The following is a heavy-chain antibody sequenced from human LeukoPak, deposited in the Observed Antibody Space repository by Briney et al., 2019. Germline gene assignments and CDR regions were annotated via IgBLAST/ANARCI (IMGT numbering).Heavy chain of an antibody. D-gene: IGHD3-16*01. J-gene: IGHJ4*02. CDR3: AKDGGRSSYRGAFDY. Sequence: PGRSLRLSWAASGFTFSSYGMHWVRQAPGKGLEWVAVIWYGGSNKYYADSVKGRFTISRDNSKNTLYMQMNSLRAEDTAVYYCAKDGGRSSYRGAFDYWGQGTLVTVSS. CDR1: GFTFSSYG. CDR2: IWYGGSNK. V-gene: IGHV3-30*18.